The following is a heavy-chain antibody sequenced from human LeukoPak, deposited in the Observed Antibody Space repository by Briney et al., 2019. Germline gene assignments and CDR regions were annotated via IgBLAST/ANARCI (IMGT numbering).Heavy chain of an antibody. CDR2: ISSSGSTI. CDR3: ASSAPKRWLQYSGAFDI. CDR1: GFTFSDYY. J-gene: IGHJ3*02. Sequence: GGSLRLSCAASGFTFSDYYMSWIRQAPGKWLEWVSYISSSGSTIYYADSVKGRFTISRDNAKNSLYLQMNSLRAEDTAVYYCASSAPKRWLQYSGAFDIWGQGTMVTVSS. D-gene: IGHD5-24*01. V-gene: IGHV3-11*01.